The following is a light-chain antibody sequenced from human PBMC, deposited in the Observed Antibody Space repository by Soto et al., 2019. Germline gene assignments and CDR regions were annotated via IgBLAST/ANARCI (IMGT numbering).Light chain of an antibody. CDR2: EVS. CDR1: SSDVGGYNY. V-gene: IGLV2-14*01. CDR3: SSYTRSSTPYV. J-gene: IGLJ1*01. Sequence: QSALTQPASVSGSPGQSITISCTGTSSDVGGYNYVSWYQQHPGKAPKLMIYEVSNRPSGVSNRFSGSKSGNTASLTISGRQAADEADYYCSSYTRSSTPYVFGTGTKLTVL.